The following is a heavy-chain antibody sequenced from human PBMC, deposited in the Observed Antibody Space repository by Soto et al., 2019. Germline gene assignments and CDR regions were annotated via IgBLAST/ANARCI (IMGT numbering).Heavy chain of an antibody. CDR3: ARGWDTVTTIGYFQH. Sequence: GASVKVSCKASGYTFTSCGISWVRQAPGQGLEWMGWISAYNGNTNYAQKLQGRVTMTTDTSTSTAYMELRSLRSDDTAVYYCARGWDTVTTIGYFQHWGQGTLVTVSS. CDR2: ISAYNGNT. CDR1: GYTFTSCG. J-gene: IGHJ1*01. D-gene: IGHD4-17*01. V-gene: IGHV1-18*01.